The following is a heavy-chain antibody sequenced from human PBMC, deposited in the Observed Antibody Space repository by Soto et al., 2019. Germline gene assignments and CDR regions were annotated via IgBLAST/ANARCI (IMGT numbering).Heavy chain of an antibody. CDR2: IYWNDEE. Sequence: QITLKESGPTLVTPTQTLTLTCTFSGFSLSISGEGVGWIRQPPGKALEWLALIYWNDEEHYSPSLKSRLTITKDTSKNQVVLVMTNMDPVDTATYHCAHLVYRAGGRIFDSWGQGTLVTVSS. V-gene: IGHV2-5*01. CDR3: AHLVYRAGGRIFDS. D-gene: IGHD3-16*01. J-gene: IGHJ4*02. CDR1: GFSLSISGEG.